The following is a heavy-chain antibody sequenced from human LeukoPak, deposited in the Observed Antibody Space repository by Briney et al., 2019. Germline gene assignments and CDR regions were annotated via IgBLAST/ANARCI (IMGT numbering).Heavy chain of an antibody. CDR1: GFTFSNYA. CDR2: VSASSNYI. Sequence: GGSLRLSCAASGFTFSNYAMNWVRQAPGKGLEWLSSVSASSNYIYYADSVKGRFTASRDNAKNSLFLQMNSLRAEDTAVYYCARPSPVPNYYYYGMDVWGQGTTVTVSS. CDR3: ARPSPVPNYYYYGMDV. J-gene: IGHJ6*02. V-gene: IGHV3-21*01.